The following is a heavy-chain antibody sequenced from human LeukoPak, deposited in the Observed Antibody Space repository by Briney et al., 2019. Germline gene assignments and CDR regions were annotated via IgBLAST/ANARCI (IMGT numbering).Heavy chain of an antibody. D-gene: IGHD3-10*01. CDR1: GYTFTAYY. Sequence: ASVKVSCKASGYTFTAYYMHWVRQAPGQGLEWMGWINPNSGGTNYAQTFQGRVTMTRDPPISTSYMELGGLTSDDTAVYYCARGIGSGSYGRFDPWGQGTLVTVSS. CDR3: ARGIGSGSYGRFDP. J-gene: IGHJ5*02. CDR2: INPNSGGT. V-gene: IGHV1-2*02.